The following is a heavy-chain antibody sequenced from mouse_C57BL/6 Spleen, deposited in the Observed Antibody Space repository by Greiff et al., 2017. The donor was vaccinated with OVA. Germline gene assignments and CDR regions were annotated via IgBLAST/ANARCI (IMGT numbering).Heavy chain of an antibody. CDR3: ARLGGITTVVARDWYFDV. D-gene: IGHD1-1*01. Sequence: EVQVVESAGGLVQPGSSMKLSCTASGFTFSDYYMAWVRQVPEKGLEWVANINYDGSSTYYLDSLKSRFIISRDNAKNILYLQMSSLKSEDTATYYCARLGGITTVVARDWYFDVWGTGTTVTVSS. CDR1: GFTFSDYY. CDR2: INYDGSST. V-gene: IGHV5-16*01. J-gene: IGHJ1*03.